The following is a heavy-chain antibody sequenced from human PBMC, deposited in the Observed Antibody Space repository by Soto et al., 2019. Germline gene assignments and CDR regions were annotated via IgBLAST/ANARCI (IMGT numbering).Heavy chain of an antibody. J-gene: IGHJ4*02. D-gene: IGHD2-15*01. V-gene: IGHV3-23*01. Sequence: GGSLRLSCGASGFTFSTYAMTWVRQAPGKGLEWVSAISSSGDRTSYAASVKGRFTISRDNSKNTLHLQMNSLRAEDTALYFFATPIGKEHCRGGSCYSGGDYWGQGTLVTVS. CDR3: ATPIGKEHCRGGSCYSGGDY. CDR2: ISSSGDRT. CDR1: GFTFSTYA.